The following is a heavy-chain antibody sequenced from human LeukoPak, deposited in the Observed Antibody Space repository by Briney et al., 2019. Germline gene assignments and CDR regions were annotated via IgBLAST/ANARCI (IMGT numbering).Heavy chain of an antibody. V-gene: IGHV1-69*04. Sequence: SVKVSCKASGGTFSSYAISWVRQAPGQGLEWMGRIIPILGVANYAQKFQGRVTITADKSTSTAYMELSSLSSEDTAVYYCARGLVTVGNWFDPWGQGTLVTVSS. CDR2: IIPILGVA. D-gene: IGHD2-21*02. CDR1: GGTFSSYA. CDR3: ARGLVTVGNWFDP. J-gene: IGHJ5*02.